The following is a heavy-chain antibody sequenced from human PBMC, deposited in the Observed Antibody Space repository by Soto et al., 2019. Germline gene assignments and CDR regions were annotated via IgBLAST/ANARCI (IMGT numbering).Heavy chain of an antibody. Sequence: SETLSLTCTVSGGSISSYYWSWIRQPPGKGLDWIGYIYYSGSTNYNPSLKSRVTISVDTSKNQFSLKLNSVTAADTAVYYCARTRYYYGMDVWGQGTTVTVSS. CDR1: GGSISSYY. V-gene: IGHV4-59*01. D-gene: IGHD4-17*01. CDR2: IYYSGST. CDR3: ARTRYYYGMDV. J-gene: IGHJ6*02.